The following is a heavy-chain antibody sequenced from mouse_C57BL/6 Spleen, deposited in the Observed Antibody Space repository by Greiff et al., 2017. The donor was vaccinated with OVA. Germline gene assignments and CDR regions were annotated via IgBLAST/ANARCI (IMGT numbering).Heavy chain of an antibody. J-gene: IGHJ4*01. CDR2: IYPGDGDT. CDR3: ARGDYTGAMDY. V-gene: IGHV1-82*01. Sequence: QVQLQQSGPELVKPGASVKISCKASGYAFSSSWMNWVKQRPGKGLEWIGRIYPGDGDTNYNGKFKGKATLTADKSSSTAYMQLSSLTSEDSAVYCCARGDYTGAMDYWGQGTSVTVSS. CDR1: GYAFSSSW. D-gene: IGHD2-12*01.